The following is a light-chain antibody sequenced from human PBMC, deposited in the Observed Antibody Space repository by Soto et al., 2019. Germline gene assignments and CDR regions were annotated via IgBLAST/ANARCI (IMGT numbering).Light chain of an antibody. CDR2: EGT. J-gene: IGLJ1*01. V-gene: IGLV2-23*01. CDR3: CSYAGSSTYV. CDR1: SSDVGNYNL. Sequence: QSALTQPASVSGSPGQSITISCTGTSSDVGNYNLVSWYQQHPGKAPNLMIYEGTKRPSGVSNRFSASKSGSTASLTISRLQAEDEADYYCCSYAGSSTYVFGTGTKLTV.